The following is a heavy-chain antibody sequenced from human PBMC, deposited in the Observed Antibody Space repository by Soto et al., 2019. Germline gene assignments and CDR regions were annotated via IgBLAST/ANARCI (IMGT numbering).Heavy chain of an antibody. V-gene: IGHV4-59*01. J-gene: IGHJ6*03. Sequence: SETLSLTCTVSGGSISSYYWSWIRQPPGKGLEWIGYIYYSGSTNYNPSLKSRVTISVDTSKNQFSLKLSSVTAADTAVYYCARVSYDFWSGYLRFYYYYMDVWGKGTTVTVSS. D-gene: IGHD3-3*01. CDR2: IYYSGST. CDR3: ARVSYDFWSGYLRFYYYYMDV. CDR1: GGSISSYY.